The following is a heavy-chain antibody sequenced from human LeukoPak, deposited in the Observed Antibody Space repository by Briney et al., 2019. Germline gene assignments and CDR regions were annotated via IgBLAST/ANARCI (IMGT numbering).Heavy chain of an antibody. D-gene: IGHD3-3*01. CDR2: ISGSGGST. J-gene: IGHJ4*02. Sequence: GGSLRLSCAASGFTFSSYAMSWVRQAPGKGQEWVSAISGSGGSTYYADSVKGRFTISRDNSKNTLYLQMNSLRAEDTAVYYCAKVLAYYDFWSGYQYFDYWGQGTLVTVSS. CDR1: GFTFSSYA. CDR3: AKVLAYYDFWSGYQYFDY. V-gene: IGHV3-23*01.